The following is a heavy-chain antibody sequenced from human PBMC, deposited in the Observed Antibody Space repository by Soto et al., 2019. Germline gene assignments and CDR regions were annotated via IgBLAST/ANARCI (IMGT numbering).Heavy chain of an antibody. CDR1: GFTFSSYS. J-gene: IGHJ6*03. CDR3: ANNRAFLEWPTPYYYYYMDV. D-gene: IGHD3-3*01. CDR2: ISSSSSTI. V-gene: IGHV3-48*01. Sequence: GGSLRLSCVASGFTFSSYSMNWVRQAPGKGLEWVSYISSSSSTIYYADSVKGRFTISRDNAKNSLYLQMNSLRAEDTAVYYCANNRAFLEWPTPYYYYYMDVWGKGTTVTVSS.